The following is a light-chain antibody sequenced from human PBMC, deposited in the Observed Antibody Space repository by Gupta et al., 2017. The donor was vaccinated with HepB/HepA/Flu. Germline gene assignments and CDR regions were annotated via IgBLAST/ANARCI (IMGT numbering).Light chain of an antibody. J-gene: IGKJ2*01. V-gene: IGKV3-11*01. CDR3: QQCNNGPPTYT. CDR1: QRVISY. Sequence: EIVLTQSPATLSLSPGERATLSCRASQRVISYLTWYQQKPGQAPRLLISDASHRATGIPARFSGSGSGTDFTLTISSREPEDFAVYYCQQCNNGPPTYTFGQGTRLEIK. CDR2: DAS.